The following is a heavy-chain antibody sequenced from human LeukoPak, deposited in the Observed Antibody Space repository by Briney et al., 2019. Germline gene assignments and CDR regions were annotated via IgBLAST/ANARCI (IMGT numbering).Heavy chain of an antibody. V-gene: IGHV3-23*01. Sequence: PGGSLRLSCAASGFTFSSYAMSWVRQAPGKGLEWVSSITSSSAATYYADSVKGRFTISRDNSDNTLYLQMNSLRAEDTAVYYCAKDRPNYYGSNGHYYKLNGDCWGQGTLVTVSS. CDR1: GFTFSSYA. J-gene: IGHJ4*02. CDR3: AKDRPNYYGSNGHYYKLNGDC. CDR2: ITSSSAAT. D-gene: IGHD3-22*01.